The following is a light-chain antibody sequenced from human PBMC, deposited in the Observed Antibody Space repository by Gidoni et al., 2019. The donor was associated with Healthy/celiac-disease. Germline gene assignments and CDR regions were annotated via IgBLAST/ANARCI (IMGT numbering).Light chain of an antibody. V-gene: IGKV2-28*01. CDR1: QSLLHSNGYNY. Sequence: DMVMTQSPRSLPVTPGEPASISCRSSQSLLHSNGYNYWDWYLQKPGQSPQLLIYLGSNRASGVPDRFSGSGSGTDFTLKISRVEAEDVGVYYCMQALQKGFTFGPGTKVDIK. J-gene: IGKJ3*01. CDR3: MQALQKGFT. CDR2: LGS.